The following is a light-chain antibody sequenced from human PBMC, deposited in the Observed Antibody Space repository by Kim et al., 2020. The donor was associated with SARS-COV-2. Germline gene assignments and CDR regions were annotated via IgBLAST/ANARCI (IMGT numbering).Light chain of an antibody. CDR3: TTHGGYNYV. V-gene: IGLV2-8*01. J-gene: IGLJ1*01. CDR2: EVI. Sequence: PGQSVTIYCSGTSSDFGGFNYVSWYQQHPGKAPKLIIYEVIKRPSGVPDRFSGSKSGNTASLTVSGLQAEDEADYYCTTHGGYNYVFGTGTKVTVL. CDR1: SSDFGGFNY.